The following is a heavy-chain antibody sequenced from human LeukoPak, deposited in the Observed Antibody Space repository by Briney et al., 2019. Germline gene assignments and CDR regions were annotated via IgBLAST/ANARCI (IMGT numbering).Heavy chain of an antibody. D-gene: IGHD2-2*01. Sequence: PGGSLRLSCAASGFTVSSNYMSWVRQAPGKGLEWVSVIYSGGSTYYADSVKGRFTISRDNSKNTLYLQMNSLRAEDTAVYYCTKVAEYQLLFPFFDYWGQGTPVTISS. V-gene: IGHV3-66*01. CDR3: TKVAEYQLLFPFFDY. CDR1: GFTVSSNY. CDR2: IYSGGST. J-gene: IGHJ4*02.